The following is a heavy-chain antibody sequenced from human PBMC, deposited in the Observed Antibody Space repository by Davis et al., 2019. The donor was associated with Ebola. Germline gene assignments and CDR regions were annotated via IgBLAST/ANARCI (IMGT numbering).Heavy chain of an antibody. CDR1: GFTFGDYA. J-gene: IGHJ6*02. D-gene: IGHD2-15*01. Sequence: GESLKISCTASGFTFGDYAMSWVRQAPGKGLEWVGFIRSKAYGGTTEYAASVKGRFTISRDDSKSIAYLQMNSLKTEDTAVYYCTTDRAYCSGGSCFYYYYGMDVWGQGTTVTVSS. CDR3: TTDRAYCSGGSCFYYYYGMDV. CDR2: IRSKAYGGTT. V-gene: IGHV3-49*04.